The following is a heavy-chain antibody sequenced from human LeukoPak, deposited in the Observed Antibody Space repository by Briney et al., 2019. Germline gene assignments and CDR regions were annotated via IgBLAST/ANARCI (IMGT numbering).Heavy chain of an antibody. CDR2: ISDSYVT. J-gene: IGHJ3*01. CDR1: GFTFRTHE. V-gene: IGHV3-48*03. Sequence: GGSLRLSCVTSGFTFRTHEMNWVRQAPGKGLEWIAYISDSYVTHYAESVKGRFTVSRDNAKSSVYLQMNSLRAEDTAMYFCAREGELGRFNALGVWGQGTMITVSS. D-gene: IGHD1-26*01. CDR3: AREGELGRFNALGV.